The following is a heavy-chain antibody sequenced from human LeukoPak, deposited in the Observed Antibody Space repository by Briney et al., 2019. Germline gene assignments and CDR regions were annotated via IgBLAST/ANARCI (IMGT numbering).Heavy chain of an antibody. CDR3: AKGYRIVSGSLDY. CDR1: GSTFSSYA. Sequence: GGSLRLSCAASGSTFSSYAMSWVRQAPGKGLEWVSAISGSGGSTFYADSVKGRFTISRDNSKNSLYLQMNSLRTEDTALYYCAKGYRIVSGSLDYWGQGTLVTVSS. CDR2: ISGSGGST. J-gene: IGHJ4*02. V-gene: IGHV3-23*01. D-gene: IGHD3-10*01.